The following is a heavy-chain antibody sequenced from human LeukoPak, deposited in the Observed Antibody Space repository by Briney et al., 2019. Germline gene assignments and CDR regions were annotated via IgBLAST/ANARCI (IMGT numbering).Heavy chain of an antibody. J-gene: IGHJ4*02. CDR2: ISGSGGST. D-gene: IGHD6-19*01. Sequence: GGSLRLSCAASGFTLSSYGMSWVRQAPGKGLEWVSAISGSGGSTHYADSVKGRFTISRDNPKNTLYLHMNSLRAEDTAVYYCAKALSRSRSIAVAGYACGFDYWGQGTLVTVSS. CDR1: GFTLSSYG. CDR3: AKALSRSRSIAVAGYACGFDY. V-gene: IGHV3-23*01.